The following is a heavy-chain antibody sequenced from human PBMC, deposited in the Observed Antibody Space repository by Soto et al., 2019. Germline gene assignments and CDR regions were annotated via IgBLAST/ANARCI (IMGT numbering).Heavy chain of an antibody. Sequence: QVQLVQSGAEVKKPGASVKVSCKPSGYTFTSYGITWVRQAPGQGLEWMGWISAYNGNTNYAQKFQGRVTMTTDTSKSTAYMELRSLGADDTAVYYCASGWFGEFVYQCDYWGQGTLVTVSS. D-gene: IGHD3-10*01. CDR2: ISAYNGNT. CDR1: GYTFTSYG. V-gene: IGHV1-18*01. J-gene: IGHJ4*02. CDR3: ASGWFGEFVYQCDY.